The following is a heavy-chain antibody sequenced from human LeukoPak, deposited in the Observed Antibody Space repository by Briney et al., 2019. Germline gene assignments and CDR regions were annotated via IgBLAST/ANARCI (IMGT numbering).Heavy chain of an antibody. CDR2: MNPNSGGT. D-gene: IGHD3-10*01. V-gene: IGHV1-2*02. CDR3: AKYYYGSGNYYTPPAFDI. CDR1: GYTFTGYY. J-gene: IGHJ3*02. Sequence: ASVKVSCKASGYTFTGYYMHWVRQAPGQGLEWMGWMNPNSGGTNYAERFQGRATMTRDTSISTAYMELSRLRSDDTAVYYCAKYYYGSGNYYTPPAFDIWGQGTMVTVSS.